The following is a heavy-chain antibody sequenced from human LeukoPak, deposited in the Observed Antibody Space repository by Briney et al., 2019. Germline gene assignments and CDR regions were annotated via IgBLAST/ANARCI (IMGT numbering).Heavy chain of an antibody. V-gene: IGHV4-39*01. CDR2: IYHSGSS. Sequence: SETLSLTCTVSGGSISSSSYYWGWIRQPPGKGLEWIGSIYHSGSSYYNPSLKSRVTISVDTSKNQFTLKLSSVTAADTAVYYCARHSSYYGNFDYWGQGTLVTVSS. CDR1: GGSISSSSYY. CDR3: ARHSSYYGNFDY. J-gene: IGHJ4*02. D-gene: IGHD3-10*01.